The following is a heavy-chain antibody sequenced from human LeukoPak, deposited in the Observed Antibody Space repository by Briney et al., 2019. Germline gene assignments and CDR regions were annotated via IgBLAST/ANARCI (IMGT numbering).Heavy chain of an antibody. V-gene: IGHV4-4*07. CDR1: GDSISSYY. J-gene: IGHJ5*02. CDR3: ARDRQWLVDH. CDR2: VYVTGST. Sequence: SETLSLTCTVPGDSISSYYWSWIRQPAGKGLEWIGRVYVTGSTNLNPALQSRVTMSVDTSKNQFSLKLTSVTAADTAVYYCARDRQWLVDHWGQGTLVTVST. D-gene: IGHD6-19*01.